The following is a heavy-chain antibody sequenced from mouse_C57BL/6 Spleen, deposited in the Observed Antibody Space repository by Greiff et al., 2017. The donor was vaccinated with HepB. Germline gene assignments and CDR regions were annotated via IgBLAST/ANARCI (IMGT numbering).Heavy chain of an antibody. D-gene: IGHD1-1*01. J-gene: IGHJ4*01. CDR1: GYAFSSSW. CDR2: IYPGDGDT. CDR3: ALGSPHAMDY. Sequence: VQLQQSGPELVKPGASVKISCKASGYAFSSSWMNWVKQRPGKGLEWIGRIYPGDGDTNYNGKFKGKATLTADKSSSKAYMQLSSLTSEDSAVYFCALGSPHAMDYWGQGTSVTVSS. V-gene: IGHV1-82*01.